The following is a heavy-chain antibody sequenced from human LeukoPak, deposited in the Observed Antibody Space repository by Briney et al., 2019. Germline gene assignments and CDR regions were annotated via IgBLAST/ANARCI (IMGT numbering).Heavy chain of an antibody. V-gene: IGHV4-4*07. CDR3: GRQVEGAFDL. Sequence: SETLSLTCTVSGGSIRNYYWNWIRQPAGKALEWIGRIYSSGITDYNPSLKSRVTMSVDASNNQVSLKLISVTAADPAFYYCGRQVEGAFDLWGQGTMVTVSS. CDR1: GGSIRNYY. D-gene: IGHD1-1*01. CDR2: IYSSGIT. J-gene: IGHJ3*01.